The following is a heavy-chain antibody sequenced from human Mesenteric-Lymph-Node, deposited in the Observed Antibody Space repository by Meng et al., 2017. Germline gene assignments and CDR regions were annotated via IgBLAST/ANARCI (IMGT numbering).Heavy chain of an antibody. CDR3: ARGRGYGDYGSLY. V-gene: IGHV4-34*01. Sequence: QVPPEEGGAGKSKPSVTLSRTCAVYGGSCCGYYWRRIGPPPGKERVGSGEINHSGSTNYHTSQKRRATISVDTSKNQYSLKLSSVTAADTAVYCGARGRGYGDYGSLYWGQGTLVTVSS. J-gene: IGHJ4*02. D-gene: IGHD4-17*01. CDR2: INHSGST. CDR1: GGSCCGYY.